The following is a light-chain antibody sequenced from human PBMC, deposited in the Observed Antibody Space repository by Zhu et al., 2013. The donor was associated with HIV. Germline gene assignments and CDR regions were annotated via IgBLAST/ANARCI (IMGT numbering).Light chain of an antibody. CDR3: CSFTHSGTYV. CDR1: RSDVGGYNY. CDR2: EVS. V-gene: IGLV2-14*01. J-gene: IGLJ1*01. Sequence: QSALTQPPSASGSPGQSVTISCTGTRSDVGGYNYVSWYQQRPGKAPKLMIYEVSNRPSGVSTRFSGSKSGNTASLTISGLQAEDEADYYCCSFTHSGTYVFGTGTKVTVL.